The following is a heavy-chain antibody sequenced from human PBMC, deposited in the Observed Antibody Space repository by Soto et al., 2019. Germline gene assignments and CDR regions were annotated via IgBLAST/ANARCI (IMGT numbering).Heavy chain of an antibody. CDR1: GDSIFDNN. Sequence: QVQLKESGPGLVKPSETLSLTCTVSGDSIFDNNWAWIRQPPGKGLEWIGYVYYTGSTSYNPSLRSRVHISVETSKNQFSLKLASVTAADTAEYFCAREVPSTVTSYFDSWGQGTLVTVSS. CDR3: AREVPSTVTSYFDS. V-gene: IGHV4-59*01. CDR2: VYYTGST. D-gene: IGHD4-17*01. J-gene: IGHJ4*02.